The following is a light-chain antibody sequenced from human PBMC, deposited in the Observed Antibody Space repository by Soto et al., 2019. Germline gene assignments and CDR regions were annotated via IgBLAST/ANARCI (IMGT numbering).Light chain of an antibody. CDR2: DVS. V-gene: IGKV1-5*01. CDR3: QQYNTHSGT. Sequence: DIPMTQSPSTLSASLGDMVTITCRASQTVNAWLAWYQHKPGKAPKPLLYDVSILESGVPARGSGSGSGTEFILTISSLQPDDVETYYCQQYNTHSGTFGQGTKVE. J-gene: IGKJ1*01. CDR1: QTVNAW.